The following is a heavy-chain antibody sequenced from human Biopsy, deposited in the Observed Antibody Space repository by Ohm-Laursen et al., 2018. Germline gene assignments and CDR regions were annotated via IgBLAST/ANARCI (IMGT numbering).Heavy chain of an antibody. V-gene: IGHV4-31*02. CDR2: IHYMGST. J-gene: IGHJ5*02. CDR1: GVTLSGYS. D-gene: IGHD2-15*01. Sequence: LRLSCAAPGVTLSGYSMNWVRQHPGKGLEWIGYIHYMGSTNYNPSLKSRVTISVDTSKNQFSLRLTSVTAADTAVYYCARDYGSGSLFDPWGQGTLVTVSS. CDR3: ARDYGSGSLFDP.